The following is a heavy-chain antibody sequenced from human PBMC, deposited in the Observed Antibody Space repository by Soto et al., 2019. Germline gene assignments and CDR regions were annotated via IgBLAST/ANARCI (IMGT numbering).Heavy chain of an antibody. J-gene: IGHJ6*02. V-gene: IGHV5-51*01. D-gene: IGHD6-13*01. CDR1: GYIFTSYW. Sequence: PGESLKISCNGSGYIFTSYWIGWVRQMPGKGLEWMGIIYPGDSDTRYSPSFQGQVTISADKSISTAYLQWSSLKASDTAMYYCARHDVGYSTQSDYYYYGMDVWGQGTTVTVSS. CDR2: IYPGDSDT. CDR3: ARHDVGYSTQSDYYYYGMDV.